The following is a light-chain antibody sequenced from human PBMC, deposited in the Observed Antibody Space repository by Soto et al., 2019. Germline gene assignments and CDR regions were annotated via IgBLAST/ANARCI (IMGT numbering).Light chain of an antibody. CDR3: SAYTSDSSYV. CDR1: SSDVGLYDY. CDR2: AVS. J-gene: IGLJ1*01. Sequence: SALTQPASVSGSPGQSITISCTRTSSDVGLYDYVSWYQQHPGKAPQLMIYAVSNRPSGVSNRFSASKSGNTASLFISGLQAEDEADYYCSAYTSDSSYVFGSGTKLTAL. V-gene: IGLV2-14*01.